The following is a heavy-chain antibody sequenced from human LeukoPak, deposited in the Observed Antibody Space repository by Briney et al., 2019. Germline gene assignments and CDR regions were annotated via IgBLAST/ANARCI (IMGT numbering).Heavy chain of an antibody. D-gene: IGHD6-19*01. J-gene: IGHJ3*01. V-gene: IGHV4-34*01. CDR1: EMSFSAYY. CDR3: ARGFPPGSGSRGSHAFDV. Sequence: PSETLSLTCAVSEMSFSAYYWNWIRQSPGKGLEWIGEINYGGSTKYTPSLEGRGTILVDTSKNQFSLKLTSVTAADTAVYYCARGFPPGSGSRGSHAFDVWGQGTMVTVSS. CDR2: INYGGST.